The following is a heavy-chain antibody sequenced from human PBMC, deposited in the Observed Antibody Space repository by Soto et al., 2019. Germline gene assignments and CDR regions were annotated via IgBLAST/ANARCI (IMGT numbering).Heavy chain of an antibody. V-gene: IGHV3-23*01. CDR1: GFTFSSYA. CDR3: AKARDGQWLVRTYYFDY. D-gene: IGHD6-19*01. J-gene: IGHJ4*02. Sequence: PGGSLRLSCAASGFTFSSYAMSWVRQAPGKGLEWVSAISGSGGSTYYADSVKGRFTISRDNSKNTLYLQMNSLRAEDTAVYYCAKARDGQWLVRTYYFDYWGQGTLVTVSS. CDR2: ISGSGGST.